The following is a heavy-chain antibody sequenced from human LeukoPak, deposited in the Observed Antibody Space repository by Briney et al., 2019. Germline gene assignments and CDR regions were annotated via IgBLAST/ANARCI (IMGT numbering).Heavy chain of an antibody. CDR1: GGSISSYY. CDR2: IYYSGST. CDR3: ARSAIVVGNYFDY. V-gene: IGHV4-59*08. D-gene: IGHD2-2*01. J-gene: IGHJ4*02. Sequence: PSETLSLTCTVSGGSISSYYWSWIRQPPGKGLGWIGYIYYSGSTNYNPSLKSRVTISVDTSKNQFSLKLSSVTAADTAVYYCARSAIVVGNYFDYWGQGTLVTVSS.